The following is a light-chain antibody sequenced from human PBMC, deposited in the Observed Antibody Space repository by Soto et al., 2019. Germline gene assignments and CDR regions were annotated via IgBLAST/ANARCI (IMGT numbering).Light chain of an antibody. V-gene: IGLV1-44*01. Sequence: QLVLTQPPSASGTPGQRVTISCSGSSSNIGSNTVNWYQQLPGTAPKLLIYSNNQRPSGVPDRFSGSKSGTSASLAISGLQSEDEADYYCAAWDDSLNGHSVFGTGTKVTVL. CDR1: SSNIGSNT. J-gene: IGLJ1*01. CDR2: SNN. CDR3: AAWDDSLNGHSV.